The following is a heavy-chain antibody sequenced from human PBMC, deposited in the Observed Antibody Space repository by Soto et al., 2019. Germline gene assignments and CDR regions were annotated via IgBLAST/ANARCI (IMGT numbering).Heavy chain of an antibody. D-gene: IGHD4-17*01. J-gene: IGHJ6*02. V-gene: IGHV3-23*01. Sequence: PGGSLRLSCAASGFPLRSYARGWVRQAPGKGLECVSAISGSGYTTYYADSVKGRFISSRDFSTNTLYLQMNSLRVEDTDVYYCAGRYYGHYPDYYYGLDVWARGPRSPPP. CDR3: AGRYYGHYPDYYYGLDV. CDR1: GFPLRSYA. CDR2: ISGSGYTT.